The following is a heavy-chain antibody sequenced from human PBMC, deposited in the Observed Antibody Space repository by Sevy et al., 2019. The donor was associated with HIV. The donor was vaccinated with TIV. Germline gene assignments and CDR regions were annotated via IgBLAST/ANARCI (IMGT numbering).Heavy chain of an antibody. Sequence: GGSLRLSCAASGLIFNSYVMSWIRQAPGKGLEWVSSISGSGGYTYYADSVKGRFTISRDNSNNMLYLQMNSLRAEDTAVYYCEAITTAGRDYWGQRTLVTVSS. J-gene: IGHJ4*02. D-gene: IGHD1-1*01. V-gene: IGHV3-23*01. CDR1: GLIFNSYV. CDR2: ISGSGGYT. CDR3: EAITTAGRDY.